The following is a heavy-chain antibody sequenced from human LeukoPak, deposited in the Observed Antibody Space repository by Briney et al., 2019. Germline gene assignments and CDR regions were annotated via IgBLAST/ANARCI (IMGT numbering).Heavy chain of an antibody. CDR2: IIQDGSEK. D-gene: IGHD1-26*01. J-gene: IGHJ4*02. CDR1: GFTFRDYY. V-gene: IGHV3-7*01. Sequence: PGGSLRLSCAASGFTFRDYYMSWIRQAPGKGLEWVANIIQDGSEKYCVDSVKGRFTISRDNAKNSLYLQMSSLRADDTAVYYCARMTAQSGTYEVFLDYWGQGTPVTVSS. CDR3: ARMTAQSGTYEVFLDY.